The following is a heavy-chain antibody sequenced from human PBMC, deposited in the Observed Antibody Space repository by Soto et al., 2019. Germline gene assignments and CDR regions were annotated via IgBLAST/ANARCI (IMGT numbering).Heavy chain of an antibody. CDR3: ARVRTGGYDFDF. V-gene: IGHV3-74*01. CDR1: GFTFSTYW. D-gene: IGHD5-12*01. CDR2: INTDGSIT. J-gene: IGHJ4*02. Sequence: EVQLVESGGGLVQPGGSLRLSCAASGFTFSTYWMHWVRQAPGKGLVWVSRINTDGSITGYADSVRGRFTISRDSAKNNLYLQMNSLRAEDTAVYYCARVRTGGYDFDFWGQGTLVTVSS.